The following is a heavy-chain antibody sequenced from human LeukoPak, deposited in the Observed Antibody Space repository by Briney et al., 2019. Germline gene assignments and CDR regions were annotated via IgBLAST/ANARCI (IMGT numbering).Heavy chain of an antibody. CDR3: ASRTTGY. V-gene: IGHV3-23*05. J-gene: IGHJ4*02. Sequence: PGGSLRLSCAASGFTFSSYAMTWVRQAPGKGLEWVSTIYNTGSITYYSDSVKGRFTISRDNSKNTLYLQMNSLTVGGTAVYYCASRTTGYWGQGTLVTVSS. CDR1: GFTFSSYA. CDR2: IYNTGSIT. D-gene: IGHD1-1*01.